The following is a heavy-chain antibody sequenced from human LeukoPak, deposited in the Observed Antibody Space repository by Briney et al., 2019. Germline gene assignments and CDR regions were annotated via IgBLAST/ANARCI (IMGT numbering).Heavy chain of an antibody. V-gene: IGHV3-74*01. Sequence: GGSRRLSCVASGFTFSSHWMHWVRQVPGQGLVWLSRTNSDATTTTYADSVKGRFTISRDNAKNTVYLQMNSLRAEDTAVYYCTRQRLWFGELFDYWGKGTLVTVSS. J-gene: IGHJ4*02. CDR2: TNSDATTT. D-gene: IGHD3-10*01. CDR1: GFTFSSHW. CDR3: TRQRLWFGELFDY.